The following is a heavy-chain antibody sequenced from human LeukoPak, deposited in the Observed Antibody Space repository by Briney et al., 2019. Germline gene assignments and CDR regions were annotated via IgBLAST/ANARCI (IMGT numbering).Heavy chain of an antibody. CDR3: ARHKFQQLARGGNYFDY. CDR2: INHSGST. V-gene: IGHV4-34*01. D-gene: IGHD6-13*01. CDR1: GFTFSSYS. J-gene: IGHJ4*02. Sequence: GSLRLSCAASGFTFSSYSMNWIRQPPGKGLEWIGEINHSGSTNYNPSLKSRVTISIDTSKNQFSLKLSSVTAADTAVYYCARHKFQQLARGGNYFDYWGQGTLVTVSS.